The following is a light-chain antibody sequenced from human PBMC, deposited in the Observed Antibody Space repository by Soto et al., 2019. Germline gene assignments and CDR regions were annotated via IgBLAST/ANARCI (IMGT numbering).Light chain of an antibody. V-gene: IGLV8-61*01. CDR1: SGSVSTSYY. CDR2: STN. CDR3: VLYMGSGIYL. Sequence: QAVVTQEPSFSVSPGGTVTLTCGLSSGSVSTSYYPSCYQQTPGQAPRTLIYSTNTRSSCVPDRFSGSILGNKAALTITGAQADDESDYYCVLYMGSGIYLFGGGIQLTVL. J-gene: IGLJ7*01.